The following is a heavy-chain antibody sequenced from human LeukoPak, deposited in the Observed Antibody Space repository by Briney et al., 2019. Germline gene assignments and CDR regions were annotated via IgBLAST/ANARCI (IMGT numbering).Heavy chain of an antibody. J-gene: IGHJ4*02. CDR3: ARHRGATMGPSDD. CDR2: INHSGST. CDR1: GASISSGDR. Sequence: PSGTLSLTCAVSGASISSGDRWTWVRQSPGKRLEWIGEINHSGSTNYNPSLKSRVTISVDKPENHFSLKLSSVTAADTAVYYCARHRGATMGPSDDWGQGTLVTVSS. V-gene: IGHV4-4*02. D-gene: IGHD1-26*01.